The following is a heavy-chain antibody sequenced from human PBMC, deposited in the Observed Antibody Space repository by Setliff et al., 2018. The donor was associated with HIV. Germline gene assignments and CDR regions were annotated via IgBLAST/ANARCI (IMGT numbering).Heavy chain of an antibody. D-gene: IGHD2-2*01. CDR3: ARWEGDCTSRNCPLVTALDF. V-gene: IGHV1-69*13. Sequence: SVKVSCKVFGGTFSSHVISWVRQAPGQGLESMGGIIPFFGTSNYAQKFQGRVTITADESTSTIYMELSSLRSDDTAVYYCARWEGDCTSRNCPLVTALDFWGQGTLVTVSS. J-gene: IGHJ4*02. CDR1: GGTFSSHV. CDR2: IIPFFGTS.